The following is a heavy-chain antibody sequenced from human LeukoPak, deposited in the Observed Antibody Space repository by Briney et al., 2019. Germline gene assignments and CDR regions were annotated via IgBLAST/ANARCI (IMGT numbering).Heavy chain of an antibody. CDR2: IYDSGTT. J-gene: IGHJ3*02. CDR3: ARDFSAAFDI. V-gene: IGHV4-59*01. Sequence: SETLSLTCTVSGGSFGNYYWSWIRQPPGKGLEWIGYIYDSGTTNYNPSLKSRVTISVDTSRNQFSLTLNSVTAADTAVYYCARDFSAAFDIWGQGTMVTVSS. D-gene: IGHD2/OR15-2a*01. CDR1: GGSFGNYY.